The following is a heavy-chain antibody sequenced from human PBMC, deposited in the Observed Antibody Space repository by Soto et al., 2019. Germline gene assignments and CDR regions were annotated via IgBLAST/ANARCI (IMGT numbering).Heavy chain of an antibody. CDR1: GGTFSSYA. J-gene: IGHJ4*02. D-gene: IGHD3-22*01. CDR2: IIPIVGTA. Sequence: SVKVSCKASGGTFSSYAISWVRQAPGQGLEWMGGIIPIVGTANYAQKFQGRVTSTADEYTSTAYMELSSLRSEDTAVYYCARAGLLYYNSSDYFDYWGQGTLVTVSS. CDR3: ARAGLLYYNSSDYFDY. V-gene: IGHV1-69*13.